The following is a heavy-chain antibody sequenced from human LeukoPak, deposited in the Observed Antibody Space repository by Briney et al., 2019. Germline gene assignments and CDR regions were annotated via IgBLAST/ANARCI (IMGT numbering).Heavy chain of an antibody. CDR3: ARPSKPYYYYGMDV. CDR2: IIPILGIA. J-gene: IGHJ6*02. CDR1: GGTFSSYA. V-gene: IGHV1-69*04. Sequence: GASVKVSCKASGGTFSSYAISWVRQAPGQGLEWMGRIIPILGIANYAQKFQGRVTITADKSTSTAYVELSSLRSADTAVYYCARPSKPYYYYGMDVWGQGTTVTVSS.